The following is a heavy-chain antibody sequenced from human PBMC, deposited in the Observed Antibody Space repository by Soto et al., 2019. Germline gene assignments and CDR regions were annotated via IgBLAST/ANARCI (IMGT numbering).Heavy chain of an antibody. CDR1: GYTFTSYD. CDR2: MNPNSGNT. Sequence: PSVKVSCKASGYTFTSYDINWVRQATGQGLEWMGWMNPNSGNTGYAQKFQGRVTMTRNTSISTAYMELSSLRSEDTAVYYCARGHRLHRVATINYWGQGTLVTASS. CDR3: ARGHRLHRVATINY. V-gene: IGHV1-8*01. D-gene: IGHD5-12*01. J-gene: IGHJ4*02.